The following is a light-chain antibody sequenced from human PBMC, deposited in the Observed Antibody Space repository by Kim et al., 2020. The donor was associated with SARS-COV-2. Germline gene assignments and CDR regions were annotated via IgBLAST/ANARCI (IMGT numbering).Light chain of an antibody. CDR2: RNN. CDR1: SSNLGSNY. V-gene: IGLV1-47*01. CDR3: AAWDDSLSAHVV. J-gene: IGLJ2*01. Sequence: QRVTISCSGSSSNLGSNYVYWYQQLPGTAPKLLIYRNNQRPSGVPDRFSGSKSGTSASLAISGLRSEDEADYYCAAWDDSLSAHVVFGGGTQLTVL.